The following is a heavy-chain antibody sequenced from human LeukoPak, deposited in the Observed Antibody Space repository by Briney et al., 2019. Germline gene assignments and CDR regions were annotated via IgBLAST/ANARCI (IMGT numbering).Heavy chain of an antibody. CDR1: GYTFTSYD. CDR2: MNPNSGNT. Sequence: ASVKVSCKASGYTFTSYDINWVRQATGQGLEWMGWMNPNSGNTGYAQKFRGRVTMTRNTSISTAYMELSSLRSEDTAVYYCARGGAAAGPSEYYGMDVWGQGTTVTVSS. D-gene: IGHD6-13*01. J-gene: IGHJ6*02. CDR3: ARGGAAAGPSEYYGMDV. V-gene: IGHV1-8*01.